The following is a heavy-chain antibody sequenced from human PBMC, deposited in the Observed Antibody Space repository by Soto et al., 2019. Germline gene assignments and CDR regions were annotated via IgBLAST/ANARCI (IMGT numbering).Heavy chain of an antibody. D-gene: IGHD1-1*01. V-gene: IGHV3-23*01. CDR2: ISGSGGTA. Sequence: EVQLLESGGGSVQPGGSLRLSCAASGFTFSSYAMHWVRRPPGKGLEWVSSISGSGGTAYYADSVKGRFSISRDSLVNTLYLQMNSLRAEDMAVYYCAKGRGQNWTFDYWGQGTLVTVSP. CDR3: AKGRGQNWTFDY. CDR1: GFTFSSYA. J-gene: IGHJ4*02.